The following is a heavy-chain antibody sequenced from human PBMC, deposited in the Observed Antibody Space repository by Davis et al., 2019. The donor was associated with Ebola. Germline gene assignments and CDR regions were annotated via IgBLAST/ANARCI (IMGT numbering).Heavy chain of an antibody. CDR3: ARHLGVRIAARPDYNWLRFDP. CDR2: IYYSGST. J-gene: IGHJ5*02. CDR1: GGSISSSSYY. V-gene: IGHV4-39*01. D-gene: IGHD6-6*01. Sequence: PSETLSLTCTVSGGSISSSSYYWGWIRQPPGKGLEWIGSIYYSGSTYYNPSLKSRVTISVDTSKNQFSLKLSSVTAADTAVYYCARHLGVRIAARPDYNWLRFDPWGQGTLVTVSS.